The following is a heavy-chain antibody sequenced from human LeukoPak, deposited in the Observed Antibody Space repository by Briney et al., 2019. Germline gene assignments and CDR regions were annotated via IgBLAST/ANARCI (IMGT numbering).Heavy chain of an antibody. Sequence: GGSLRLSCAASGFTLSSHEMNWVRQAPGKGLEWVSYISSSGSIIYYADSVKGRFTISRDNAKNSLYLQMNSLRAEDTAVYYCARTPRMILVRGGHWGQGTLVTVSS. V-gene: IGHV3-48*03. J-gene: IGHJ4*02. CDR1: GFTLSSHE. D-gene: IGHD3-10*01. CDR3: ARTPRMILVRGGH. CDR2: ISSSGSII.